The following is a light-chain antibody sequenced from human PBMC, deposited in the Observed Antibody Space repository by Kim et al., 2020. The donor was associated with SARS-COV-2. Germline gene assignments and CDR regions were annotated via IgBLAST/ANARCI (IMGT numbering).Light chain of an antibody. CDR3: QQYKRWLGGT. Sequence: EILMTQSPVTLSVSPGERATLSCRASETVNSNLAWYQQKPGQAPGRLIYAASTRATGVPARFSVSGSGTEFTLTISSLQSEDFGVYYCQQYKRWLGGTFGQGTRLEIK. V-gene: IGKV3-15*01. CDR1: ETVNSN. J-gene: IGKJ5*01. CDR2: AAS.